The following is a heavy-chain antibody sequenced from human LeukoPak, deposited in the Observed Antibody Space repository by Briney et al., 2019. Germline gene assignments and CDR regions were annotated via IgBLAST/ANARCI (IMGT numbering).Heavy chain of an antibody. CDR1: GYSFTSDW. D-gene: IGHD3-22*01. CDR2: IYPGDSDT. CDR3: ARRYYYDSSGYSYMDV. V-gene: IGHV5-51*01. J-gene: IGHJ6*03. Sequence: GESLKISCKGSGYSFTSDWIGWVRQMPGEGLEWMGIIYPGDSDTRYSPSFQGQVTISADKSISTAYLQWSSLKASDTAMYYCARRYYYDSSGYSYMDVWGKGTTVTVSS.